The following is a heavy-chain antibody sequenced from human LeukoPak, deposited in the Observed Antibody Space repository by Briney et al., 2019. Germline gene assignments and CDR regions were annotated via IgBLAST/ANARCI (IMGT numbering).Heavy chain of an antibody. CDR3: AGGYIYGSTYYYMDV. CDR1: GGSISSYY. V-gene: IGHV4-59*01. D-gene: IGHD5-18*01. CDR2: IYYSGST. Sequence: PSETLSLTCTVPGGSISSYYWSWIRQPPGKGLEWIGYIYYSGSTNYNPSLKSRVTISVDTSKNQFSLKLSSVTAADTAVYYCAGGYIYGSTYYYMDVWGKGTTVTISS. J-gene: IGHJ6*03.